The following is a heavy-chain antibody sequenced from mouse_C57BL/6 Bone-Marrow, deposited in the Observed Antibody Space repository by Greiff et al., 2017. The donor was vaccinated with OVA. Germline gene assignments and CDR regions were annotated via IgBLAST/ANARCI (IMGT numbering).Heavy chain of an antibody. V-gene: IGHV5-4*01. D-gene: IGHD3-2*02. CDR3: ARDQTAQVSYAMDY. Sequence: EVKLVESGGGLVKPGGSLKLSCAASGFTFSSYAMSWVRQTPEKRLEWVATISDGGSYTYYPDNVKGRFTISRDNAKNNLYLQMSHLKSEDTAMYYCARDQTAQVSYAMDYWGQGTSVTVSS. J-gene: IGHJ4*01. CDR2: ISDGGSYT. CDR1: GFTFSSYA.